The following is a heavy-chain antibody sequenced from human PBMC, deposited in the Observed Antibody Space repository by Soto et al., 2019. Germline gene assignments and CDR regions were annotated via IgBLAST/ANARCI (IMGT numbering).Heavy chain of an antibody. Sequence: QVQVVQSGAEVKKPGASVKVACKASGYSFDTFGMSWVRPAPGQGLEWMGWISIEKGDTNSAQKFQDRVTMTTDTSTSTAYMELRSLTSDDTAVYYCARCYCSVGSCFTCWHFDLWGRGTLVTVSS. CDR1: GYSFDTFG. CDR2: ISIEKGDT. CDR3: ARCYCSVGSCFTCWHFDL. V-gene: IGHV1-18*01. D-gene: IGHD2-15*01. J-gene: IGHJ2*01.